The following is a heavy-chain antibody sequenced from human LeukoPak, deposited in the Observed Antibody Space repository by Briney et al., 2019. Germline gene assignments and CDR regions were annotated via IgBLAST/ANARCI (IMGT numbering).Heavy chain of an antibody. D-gene: IGHD3-3*01. CDR1: GGSISSGSYY. J-gene: IGHJ5*02. CDR3: ARRKITIFGVAPFDP. V-gene: IGHV4-39*07. Sequence: SETLSLTCTVSGGSISSGSYYWSWIRQPPGKGLEWIGEINHSGSTNYNPSLKSRVTISVDTSKNQFSLKLSSVTAADTAVYYCARRKITIFGVAPFDPWGQGTLVTVSS. CDR2: INHSGST.